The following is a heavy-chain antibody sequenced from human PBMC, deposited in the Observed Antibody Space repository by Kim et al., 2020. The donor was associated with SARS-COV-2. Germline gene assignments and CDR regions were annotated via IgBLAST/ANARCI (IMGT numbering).Heavy chain of an antibody. J-gene: IGHJ4*02. CDR3: ARRPWDYYGSGSSDQLPYYFDY. CDR2: ISYDGSNK. Sequence: GGSLRLSCAASGFTFSSYGMHWVRQAPGKGLEWVAVISYDGSNKYYADSVKGRFTISRDNSKNTLYLQMNSLRAEDTAVYYCARRPWDYYGSGSSDQLPYYFDYWGQGTLVTVSS. V-gene: IGHV3-33*05. CDR1: GFTFSSYG. D-gene: IGHD3-10*01.